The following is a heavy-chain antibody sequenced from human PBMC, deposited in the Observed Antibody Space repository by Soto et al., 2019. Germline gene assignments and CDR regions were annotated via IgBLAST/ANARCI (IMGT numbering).Heavy chain of an antibody. CDR1: GGTFSSYT. J-gene: IGHJ4*02. D-gene: IGHD3-16*01. Sequence: QVQLVQSGAEVKKPGSSVKVSCKASGGTFSSYTISWVRQAPGQGLEWMGRIIPILGIANYAQKFQGRVTINADKSTSTAYMELSSLRSEDTAVYYCAREDYGRQYYFDYWGQGTLVTVSS. CDR3: AREDYGRQYYFDY. CDR2: IIPILGIA. V-gene: IGHV1-69*08.